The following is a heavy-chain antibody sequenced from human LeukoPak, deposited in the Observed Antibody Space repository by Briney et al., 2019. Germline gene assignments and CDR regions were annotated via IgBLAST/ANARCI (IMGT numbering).Heavy chain of an antibody. CDR2: ISYDGSNK. Sequence: GGSLRLSCAASGFTFSSYAMSWVRQAPGKGLEWVAVISYDGSNKYYADSVKGRFTISRDNSKNTLYLQMNSLRAEDTAVYYCAKDPHGDYYYDSSGPDYWGQGTLVTVSS. CDR3: AKDPHGDYYYDSSGPDY. J-gene: IGHJ4*02. V-gene: IGHV3-30-3*01. CDR1: GFTFSSYA. D-gene: IGHD3-22*01.